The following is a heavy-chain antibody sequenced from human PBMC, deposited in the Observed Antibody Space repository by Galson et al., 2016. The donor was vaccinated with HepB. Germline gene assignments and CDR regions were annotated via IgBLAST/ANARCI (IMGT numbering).Heavy chain of an antibody. V-gene: IGHV3-48*02. CDR2: ISASSGAI. D-gene: IGHD2-8*01. CDR1: GFTFSYYD. CDR3: ARGQYGFDY. J-gene: IGHJ4*02. Sequence: SLRLSCAASGFTFSYYDMNWVRQAPGKGLEWVSYISASSGAIYYADSVRGRFTISRDNAKNSLFLQMNSLRDGDTAVYYCARGQYGFDYWGQGTLVTVSS.